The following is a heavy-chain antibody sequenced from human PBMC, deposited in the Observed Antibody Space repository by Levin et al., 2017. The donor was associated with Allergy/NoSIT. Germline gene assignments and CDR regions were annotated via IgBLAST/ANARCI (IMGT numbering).Heavy chain of an antibody. CDR1: GFTFSSYG. CDR3: AKDLGTYYYGSGIEV. J-gene: IGHJ4*02. D-gene: IGHD3-10*01. CDR2: ISYDGSNK. Sequence: PGGSLRLSCAASGFTFSSYGMHWVRQAPGKGLEWVAVISYDGSNKYYADSVKGRFTISRDNSKNTLYLQMNSLRAEDTAVYYCAKDLGTYYYGSGIEVWGQGTLVTVSS. V-gene: IGHV3-30*18.